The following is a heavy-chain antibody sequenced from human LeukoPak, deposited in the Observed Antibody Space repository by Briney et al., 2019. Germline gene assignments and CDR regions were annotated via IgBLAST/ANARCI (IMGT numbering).Heavy chain of an antibody. CDR1: GFTFRDYF. CDR2: TNTAGNTI. J-gene: IGHJ3*02. V-gene: IGHV3-11*01. Sequence: PGGSLRLSCAASGFTFRDYFMSWIRQAPGKGLEWVAYTNTAGNTIYYAASMKGRFTISSDNAKNSLYLQMNTLRAEDTAVYYCARATYDSSAVDAFDIWGQGTMVTVSP. CDR3: ARATYDSSAVDAFDI. D-gene: IGHD3-22*01.